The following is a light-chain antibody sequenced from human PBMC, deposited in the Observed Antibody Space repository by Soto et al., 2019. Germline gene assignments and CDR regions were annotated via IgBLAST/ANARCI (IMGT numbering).Light chain of an antibody. V-gene: IGLV2-14*01. J-gene: IGLJ1*01. CDR1: SSDLGIYNY. CDR3: SSYTTSSTRV. Sequence: QSALTQPASVSGSPGQSIAISCSGSSSDLGIYNYVSWYQQRPGKVPKLIIFEVTNRPSGVSNRFSGSKSGNTASLTISGLQAEDEADYYCSSYTTSSTRVFGTGTKVTVL. CDR2: EVT.